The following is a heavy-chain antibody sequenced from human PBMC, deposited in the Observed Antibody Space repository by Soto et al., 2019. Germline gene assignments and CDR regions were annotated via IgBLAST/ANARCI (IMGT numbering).Heavy chain of an antibody. D-gene: IGHD3-10*01. CDR3: ARSPPSSYYGGSGTFDY. CDR1: GGFTSTNNW. Sequence: QLQLQESGPGLVRPSGTLSLTCAVSGGFTSTNNWWSWVRQPPGKGLEWIGDAYHSGRTEYNPSVKSRVSISVDKSKNQISLKLTSATAADTAVYYCARSPPSSYYGGSGTFDYWGQGTLVTVSS. J-gene: IGHJ4*02. CDR2: AYHSGRT. V-gene: IGHV4-4*02.